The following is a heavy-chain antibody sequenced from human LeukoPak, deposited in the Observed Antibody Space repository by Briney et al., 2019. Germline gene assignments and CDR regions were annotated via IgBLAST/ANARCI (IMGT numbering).Heavy chain of an antibody. CDR1: GFTFSSYW. Sequence: GGSLRLSCAASGFTFSSYWMSWVRQAPGKGLEWVANIKQDGSGKQYVDSVKGRFAISRDNAENSLYLQMNSLKAEDTAVYYCGRFTRSGDSVYWGQGTLVTVSS. D-gene: IGHD7-27*01. CDR3: GRFTRSGDSVY. CDR2: IKQDGSGK. J-gene: IGHJ4*02. V-gene: IGHV3-7*04.